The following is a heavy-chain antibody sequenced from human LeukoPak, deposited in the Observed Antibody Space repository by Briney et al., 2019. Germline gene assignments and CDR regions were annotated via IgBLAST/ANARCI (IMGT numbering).Heavy chain of an antibody. CDR1: GFTFSSYS. Sequence: GGSLRLFCAASGFTFSSYSMNWVRQAPGKGLEWVSSIGSSSSYIYYADSVKGRFTISRDNAKNSLYLQMNSLRAEDTAVYYCARPIVPGYYFPYDAFDIWGQGTMVTVSS. D-gene: IGHD3-22*01. V-gene: IGHV3-21*01. CDR3: ARPIVPGYYFPYDAFDI. J-gene: IGHJ3*02. CDR2: IGSSSSYI.